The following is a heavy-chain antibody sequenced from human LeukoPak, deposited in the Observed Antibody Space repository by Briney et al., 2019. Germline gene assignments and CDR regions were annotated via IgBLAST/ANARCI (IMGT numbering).Heavy chain of an antibody. V-gene: IGHV4-34*01. CDR1: GGSFSGYY. D-gene: IGHD6-13*01. CDR3: ASDTGYSSSWYGY. J-gene: IGHJ4*02. Sequence: SETLSLTCAVYGGSFSGYYWSWIRQPPGKGLEWIGEINHSGSTNYNPSLKSRATISVDTSKNQFSLKLSSVTAADTAVYYCASDTGYSSSWYGYWGQGTLVTVSS. CDR2: INHSGST.